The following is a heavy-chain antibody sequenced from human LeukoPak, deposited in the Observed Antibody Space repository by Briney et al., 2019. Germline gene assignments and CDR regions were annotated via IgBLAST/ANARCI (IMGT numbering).Heavy chain of an antibody. CDR1: GGSITSSSYY. V-gene: IGHV4-39*01. J-gene: IGHJ4*02. D-gene: IGHD2-21*02. CDR3: ARGQCFSGDCYLHY. CDR2: IYYSGST. Sequence: PSETLSLTCTVSGGSITSSSYYWGWIRQPPGKGLEWIGSIYYSGSTYYNPSLKSRVTISVDTSKNQFSLKLSSVTAADTAVHYCARGQCFSGDCYLHYFGPGTLVTVSS.